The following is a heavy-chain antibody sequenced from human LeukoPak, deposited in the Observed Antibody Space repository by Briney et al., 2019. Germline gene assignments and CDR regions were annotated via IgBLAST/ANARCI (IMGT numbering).Heavy chain of an antibody. CDR2: IYYSGNT. J-gene: IGHJ4*02. CDR1: GTSISSGAYS. V-gene: IGHV4-31*03. CDR3: ARTITIFGALVYFDY. D-gene: IGHD3-3*01. Sequence: NPSETLSLTCTVSGTSISSGAYSWSWVRQHPGKGLEWIAYIYYSGNTYYNPSLKRRVTISVDTSKNQFSLKLSSVTAADTAVYYCARTITIFGALVYFDYWGQGTLVTVSS.